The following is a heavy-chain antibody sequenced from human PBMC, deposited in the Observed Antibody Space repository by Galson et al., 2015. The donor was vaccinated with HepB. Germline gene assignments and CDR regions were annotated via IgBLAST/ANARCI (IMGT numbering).Heavy chain of an antibody. V-gene: IGHV3-21*01. D-gene: IGHD5-18*01. CDR1: GFTFNTYS. J-gene: IGHJ4*02. Sequence: SLRLSCAASGFTFNTYSMNWVRQAPGKGLEWVSSISSSSTYIYYIDSVKGRFTISRDNAKSSLYLQMNGLRAEDTAVYYCARPYSYAFEYWGQGILVTVSS. CDR3: ARPYSYAFEY. CDR2: ISSSSTYI.